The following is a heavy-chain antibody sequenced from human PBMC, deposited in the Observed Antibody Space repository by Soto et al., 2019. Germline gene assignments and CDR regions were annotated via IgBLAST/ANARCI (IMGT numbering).Heavy chain of an antibody. CDR1: GYTFTSYY. Sequence: ASVKVSCKASGYTFTSYYMHWVRQAPGQGLELMGIINPSGGSTSYAQKFQGRVTMTRDTSTSTVYMELSSLRSEDTAVYYCARDFSVETGTQLYYYYGMDVWGQGTTVTVYS. D-gene: IGHD1-7*01. CDR2: INPSGGST. V-gene: IGHV1-46*01. CDR3: ARDFSVETGTQLYYYYGMDV. J-gene: IGHJ6*02.